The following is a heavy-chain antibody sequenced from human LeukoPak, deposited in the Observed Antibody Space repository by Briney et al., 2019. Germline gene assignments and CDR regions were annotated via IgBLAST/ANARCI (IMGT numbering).Heavy chain of an antibody. Sequence: SVKVSCKASGGTFSSYAISWVRQAPGQGLEWVGRIIPIFGTANYAQKFQGRVTITTDESTSTAYMELSSLRSEDTAVYYCATYEKEIAAAGGGAFDIWGQGTMVTVSS. V-gene: IGHV1-69*05. J-gene: IGHJ3*02. CDR3: ATYEKEIAAAGGGAFDI. CDR1: GGTFSSYA. D-gene: IGHD6-13*01. CDR2: IIPIFGTA.